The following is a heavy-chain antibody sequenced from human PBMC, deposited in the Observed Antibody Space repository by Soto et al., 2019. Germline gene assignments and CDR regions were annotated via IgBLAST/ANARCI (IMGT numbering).Heavy chain of an antibody. D-gene: IGHD3-3*01. V-gene: IGHV1-2*02. Sequence: QLHLVQSGAVVKKPGASVTVSCSASGYPITAYYMHWVRQAPGRGLEWMGGINPATGAAKYTQTFQGRVTKNRDTPPSTVFMELSGLISGDTAVFYCARGGGVGVAGSAAFDMWGQGTLVTVSS. CDR1: GYPITAYY. J-gene: IGHJ3*02. CDR2: INPATGAA. CDR3: ARGGGVGVAGSAAFDM.